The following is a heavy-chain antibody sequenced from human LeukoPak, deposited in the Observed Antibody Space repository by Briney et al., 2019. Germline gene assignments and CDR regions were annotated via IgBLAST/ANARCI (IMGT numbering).Heavy chain of an antibody. J-gene: IGHJ6*02. D-gene: IGHD2-2*01. Sequence: SGTLTLTCTVSGGSISSYYWSWIRQPPGKGLEWIGYIYYSGSTNYNPSLKSRVTISVDTSKNQFSLKLSSVTAADTAVYYCARRCRSTSCPEPYYYYGMDVWGQGTTVTVSS. CDR3: ARRCRSTSCPEPYYYYGMDV. V-gene: IGHV4-59*08. CDR2: IYYSGST. CDR1: GGSISSYY.